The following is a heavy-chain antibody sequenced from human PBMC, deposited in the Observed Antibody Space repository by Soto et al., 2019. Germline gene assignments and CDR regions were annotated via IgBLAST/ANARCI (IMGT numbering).Heavy chain of an antibody. CDR2: ISPYTGNT. CDR3: VMVDNYVTPTPQDV. CDR1: GYIFVNYG. J-gene: IGHJ6*02. D-gene: IGHD3-16*01. V-gene: IGHV1-18*01. Sequence: QVQLVQSGDEVKKPGASVKVSCKASGYIFVNYGIAWVRQAPGQGREGMGWISPYTGNTHSATKVQGRLTMTTDTYTSTAYMDLGSLTSDDTAVYYCVMVDNYVTPTPQDVWGQGTTVTVSS.